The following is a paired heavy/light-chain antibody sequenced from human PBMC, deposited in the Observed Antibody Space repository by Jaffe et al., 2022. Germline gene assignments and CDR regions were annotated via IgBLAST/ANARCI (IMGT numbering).Light chain of an antibody. V-gene: IGLV2-8*01. CDR1: SSDVGAYNS. CDR3: SSYAGTNTLL. Sequence: QSALTQPPSASGSPGQSVTISCTGTSSDVGAYNSVSWYQQHPGKAPKLMIYEVNKRPSGVPNRFSGSKSGNTASLTVSGLQSDDEADYYCSSYAGTNTLLFGGGTQLTVL. J-gene: IGLJ2*01. CDR2: EVN.
Heavy chain of an antibody. CDR2: IIPIFGST. Sequence: QLQLVQSGAEMKKPGSSVNVSCKASGGTFGSNAITWVRQAPGQGLEWVGGIIPIFGSTHYAQRFQGRVAITADEFTSTAYMELSSLRSEDTAVYYCARCGEWLLCPLDHWGQGTLVTVSS. CDR1: GGTFGSNA. J-gene: IGHJ4*02. CDR3: ARCGEWLLCPLDH. V-gene: IGHV1-69*01. D-gene: IGHD3-3*01.